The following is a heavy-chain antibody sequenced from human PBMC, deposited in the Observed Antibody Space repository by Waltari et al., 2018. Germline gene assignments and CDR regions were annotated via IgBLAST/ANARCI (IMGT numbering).Heavy chain of an antibody. V-gene: IGHV3-7*03. J-gene: IGHJ4*02. CDR2: IKGEGSEG. CDR1: GFTFSNNW. CDR3: ARGSGWVFDY. D-gene: IGHD6-19*01. Sequence: EVQLVESGGGLVQPGGSLRLSCAASGFTFSNNWMAWVRQAAGKGLGGVAIIKGEGSEGHYVDSVKGRFTISRDNPKNSQYLQMNSLRADDTAVYYCARGSGWVFDYWGQGTVVTVSS.